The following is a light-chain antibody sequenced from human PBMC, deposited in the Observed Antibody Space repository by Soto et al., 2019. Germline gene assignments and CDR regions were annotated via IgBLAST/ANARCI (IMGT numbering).Light chain of an antibody. Sequence: SVLTQPASLSGSPGQSITLPRTGTNSDVGAYDFVSWYQQHPDKAPKLMIYEVRNRPSGVSNRFSGSKSVNTATLTISGLQAEDEADYYCSSYTTSSTRVFGTGTKVTVL. J-gene: IGLJ1*01. CDR3: SSYTTSSTRV. CDR1: NSDVGAYDF. V-gene: IGLV2-14*03. CDR2: EVR.